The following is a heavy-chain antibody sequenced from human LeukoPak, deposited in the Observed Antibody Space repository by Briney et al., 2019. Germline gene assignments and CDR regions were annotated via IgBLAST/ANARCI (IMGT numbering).Heavy chain of an antibody. Sequence: GGSLRLSCAASGFTFSSYGMHWVRQAPGKGLEWVAVISYDGSNKYYADSVKGRFTISRDNSKNTLYLQMNSLRAEDTAVYYCARDGSLRPSTYYDFWSGYYGAFDIWGQGTMVTVSS. CDR3: ARDGSLRPSTYYDFWSGYYGAFDI. V-gene: IGHV3-30*03. CDR2: ISYDGSNK. CDR1: GFTFSSYG. D-gene: IGHD3-3*01. J-gene: IGHJ3*02.